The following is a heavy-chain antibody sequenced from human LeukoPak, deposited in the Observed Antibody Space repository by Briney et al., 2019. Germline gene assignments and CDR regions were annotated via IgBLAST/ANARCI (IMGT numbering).Heavy chain of an antibody. CDR1: GGTFSSYA. CDR3: ARGSRFLEWDNWFDP. J-gene: IGHJ5*02. CDR2: IIPIFGTA. V-gene: IGHV1-69*05. Sequence: ASVTVSFTASGGTFSSYAISWVRQAPGQGLEWMGGIIPIFGTANYAQKFQGRVTITTDESTSTAYMELSSLRSEETAVYYCARGSRFLEWDNWFDPWGQGTLVTVSS. D-gene: IGHD3-3*01.